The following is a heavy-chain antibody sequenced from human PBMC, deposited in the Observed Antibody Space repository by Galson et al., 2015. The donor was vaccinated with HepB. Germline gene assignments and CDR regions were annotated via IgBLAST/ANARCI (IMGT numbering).Heavy chain of an antibody. D-gene: IGHD1-26*01. V-gene: IGHV3-48*01. CDR3: ARQHSSGCLDY. CDR1: GFSFRSSY. CDR2: ISDSSTTI. Sequence: SLRLSCAASGFSFRSSYMNWVRQAPGKGLEWVSFISDSSTTIKYADSVKGRFTVSRDNAQNSLFLQMNSLRAEDTAIYYCARQHSSGCLDYWGQGTLVTVSS. J-gene: IGHJ4*02.